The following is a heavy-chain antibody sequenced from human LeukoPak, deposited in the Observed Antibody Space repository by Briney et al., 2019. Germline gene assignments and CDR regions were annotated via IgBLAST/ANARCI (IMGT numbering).Heavy chain of an antibody. CDR1: GFTFSSCG. CDR3: ARDLMGIAYRGAFYY. J-gene: IGHJ4*02. CDR2: ISGSGGST. V-gene: IGHV3-23*01. Sequence: GGSLRLSCAASGFTFSSCGMSWVRQAPGKGLEWVSAISGSGGSTYYADSVKGRFTISRDNSKNTLYPQMNSLRAEDTAVYYCARDLMGIAYRGAFYYWGQGTLVTVSS. D-gene: IGHD6-13*01.